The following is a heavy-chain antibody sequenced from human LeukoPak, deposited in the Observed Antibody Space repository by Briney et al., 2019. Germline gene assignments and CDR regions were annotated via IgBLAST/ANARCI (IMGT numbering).Heavy chain of an antibody. CDR3: ARQSDDLGYFQH. CDR2: IYYRGRT. V-gene: IGHV4-59*08. Sequence: SETLSLTCTVSGVSLSSYYWSWIRQPPGKGLEWIGYIYYRGRTKYNPSLQSRVTISVDTSRNQFSLRLSSVTAADTAVYYCARQSDDLGYFQHWGQGTLVTVSS. D-gene: IGHD3-16*01. J-gene: IGHJ1*01. CDR1: GVSLSSYY.